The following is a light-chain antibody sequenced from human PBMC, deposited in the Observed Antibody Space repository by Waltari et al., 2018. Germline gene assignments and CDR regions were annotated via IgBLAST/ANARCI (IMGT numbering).Light chain of an antibody. V-gene: IGKV1-33*01. J-gene: IGKJ4*01. CDR1: QDINNF. CDR3: QQYDTLPPT. Sequence: DLQMTPSSSYLSASVGDRVTITCPATQDINNFLNWYQQKPGRAPSPLIYDASKLETGVTSRFSGSGSGTHFTLTISSLQTEDSATYYCQQYDTLPPTFGGGTKVEI. CDR2: DAS.